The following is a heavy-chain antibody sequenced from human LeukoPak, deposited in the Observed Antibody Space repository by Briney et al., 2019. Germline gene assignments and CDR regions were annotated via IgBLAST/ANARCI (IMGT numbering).Heavy chain of an antibody. D-gene: IGHD6-13*01. CDR1: GFTFSDFG. Sequence: GGSLRLSCAASGFTFSDFGMHWVRQAPGKGLEWVAFIRNDGSNDYYPDSVRGRFTISRDNSRTTLYLQMHSLRIEDTAVYYCVKGGSSSHNWFDPWGQGILVTVSS. V-gene: IGHV3-30*02. J-gene: IGHJ5*02. CDR2: IRNDGSND. CDR3: VKGGSSSHNWFDP.